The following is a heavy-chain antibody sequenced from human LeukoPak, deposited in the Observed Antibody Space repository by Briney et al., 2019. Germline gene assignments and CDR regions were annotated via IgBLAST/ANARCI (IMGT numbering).Heavy chain of an antibody. D-gene: IGHD3-22*01. J-gene: IGHJ4*02. Sequence: GGSLRLSCAASGFTFSSYSMNWVRQAPGKGPEWVSYISSSSSTIYYADSVKGRFTISRDNAKNSLYLQMNSLRAEDTAVYYCARAYVPYDSSGYYSDYWGQGTLVTVSS. CDR1: GFTFSSYS. V-gene: IGHV3-48*04. CDR2: ISSSSSTI. CDR3: ARAYVPYDSSGYYSDY.